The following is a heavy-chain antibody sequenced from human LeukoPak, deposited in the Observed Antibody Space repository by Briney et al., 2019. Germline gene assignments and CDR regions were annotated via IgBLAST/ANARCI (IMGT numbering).Heavy chain of an antibody. Sequence: GGSLRLSCAASGFTVSNNYMSWVRQAPGKGLEWVSVIYSGGSTYYADSVKGRFTISRDSSKNTLYLQMNSLRIEDTAVYYCTKDRSYGRSYFDYWGRGTLVTVAS. V-gene: IGHV3-66*02. D-gene: IGHD5-18*01. CDR1: GFTVSNNY. CDR2: IYSGGST. J-gene: IGHJ4*02. CDR3: TKDRSYGRSYFDY.